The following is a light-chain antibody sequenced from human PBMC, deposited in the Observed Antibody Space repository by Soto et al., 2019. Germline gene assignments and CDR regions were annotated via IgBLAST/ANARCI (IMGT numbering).Light chain of an antibody. CDR3: QTWGTVIHAV. Sequence: QLVLTQSPSASASLGASVKLTCTLNSGHTSYAITWHQQQPEKGPRYLMKLNSNGSHRKGDGIPDRFSGSSSGAERYLTIASLQSEDEADCYWQTWGTVIHAVFGGGTKLTVL. CDR2: LNSNGSH. V-gene: IGLV4-69*01. CDR1: SGHTSYA. J-gene: IGLJ2*01.